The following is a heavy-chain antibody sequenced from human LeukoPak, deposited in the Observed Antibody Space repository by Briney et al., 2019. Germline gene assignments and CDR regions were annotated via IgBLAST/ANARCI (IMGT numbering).Heavy chain of an antibody. CDR1: GFNFDDYA. V-gene: IGHV3-43*02. D-gene: IGHD3-9*01. Sequence: GGSLRLSCAASGFNFDDYAMHWVRQAPGKGLEWVSLISGDGTITYYADSVKGRFTISRDNNKSPLFLQMKSLRTEDTALYYCAKEYDILTGYGPYYSMDVWGQGTTVTVSS. CDR3: AKEYDILTGYGPYYSMDV. CDR2: ISGDGTIT. J-gene: IGHJ6*02.